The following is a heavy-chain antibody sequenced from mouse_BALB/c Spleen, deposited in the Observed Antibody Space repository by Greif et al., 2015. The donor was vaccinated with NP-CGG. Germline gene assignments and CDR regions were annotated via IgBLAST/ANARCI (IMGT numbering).Heavy chain of an antibody. Sequence: QVQLQQSGPELVKPGASVKISCKASGYTFTDYYINWVKQKPGQGLEWIGWIYPGSGNTKYNEKFKGKATLTVETSSSTAHMQLSSLTSEDTAVYFCARRTGTEAMDYWGQGTSVTVSS. D-gene: IGHD4-1*01. CDR1: GYTFTDYY. V-gene: IGHV1-84*02. CDR3: ARRTGTEAMDY. J-gene: IGHJ4*01. CDR2: IYPGSGNT.